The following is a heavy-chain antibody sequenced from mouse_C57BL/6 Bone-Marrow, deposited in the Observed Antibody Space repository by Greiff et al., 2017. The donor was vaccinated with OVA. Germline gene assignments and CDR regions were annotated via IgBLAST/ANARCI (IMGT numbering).Heavy chain of an antibody. CDR1: GYTFTSYW. D-gene: IGHD3-2*02. CDR3: AREEAQAYYFDY. J-gene: IGHJ2*01. CDR2: IDPSDSYT. Sequence: QVQLQQPGAELVRPGTSVKLSCKASGYTFTSYWMHWVKQRPGQGLEWIGVIDPSDSYTNYNQKFKGKATLTVDTSSSTAYMQLSSLTSEDSAVYYRAREEAQAYYFDYRGQGTTLTGSS. V-gene: IGHV1-59*01.